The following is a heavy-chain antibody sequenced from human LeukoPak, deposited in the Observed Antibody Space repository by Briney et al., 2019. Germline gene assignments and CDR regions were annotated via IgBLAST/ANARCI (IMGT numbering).Heavy chain of an antibody. CDR3: AKDRGSYAVYYFDY. J-gene: IGHJ4*02. Sequence: GGSLRLSCAASGFTFDDYAMLWVRQAPGKGLEWVSGISWNSGSIGYADSVKGRFTISRDNAKNSLYLQMNSLRAEDTALYYCAKDRGSYAVYYFDYWGQGTLVTVSS. CDR2: ISWNSGSI. V-gene: IGHV3-9*01. D-gene: IGHD1-26*01. CDR1: GFTFDDYA.